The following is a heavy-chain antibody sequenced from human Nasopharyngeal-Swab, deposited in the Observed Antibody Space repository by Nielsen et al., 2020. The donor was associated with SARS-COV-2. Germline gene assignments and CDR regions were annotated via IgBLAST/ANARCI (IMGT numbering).Heavy chain of an antibody. CDR2: ISFSSSYI. D-gene: IGHD3-22*01. V-gene: IGHV3-21*01. Sequence: GESLKISCAASGFIFTSYNMNWVRQAPAKGLEWVSSISFSSSYIYYADSVKGRFTLSRDNAKKSLYLQMNSLRAEDSAVYYCARSKISPSSYYDSSGYYGSYGMDVWGQGTTVTLSS. CDR3: ARSKISPSSYYDSSGYYGSYGMDV. J-gene: IGHJ6*02. CDR1: GFIFTSYN.